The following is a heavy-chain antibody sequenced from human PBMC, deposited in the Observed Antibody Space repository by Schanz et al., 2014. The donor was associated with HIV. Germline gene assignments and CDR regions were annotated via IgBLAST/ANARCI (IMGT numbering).Heavy chain of an antibody. J-gene: IGHJ4*02. V-gene: IGHV3-30*03. Sequence: QVQLVESGGGVVQPGRSLRLSCAASGFTFSSFGMHWVRQAPGKGLEWVAVISSDGGDKYYVDSLKGRFTISRDNSKNTLFLQMNSLRAEDTAFYYCATAHYESNIPNFWGQGTLVTVSS. D-gene: IGHD3-22*01. CDR2: ISSDGGDK. CDR3: ATAHYESNIPNF. CDR1: GFTFSSFG.